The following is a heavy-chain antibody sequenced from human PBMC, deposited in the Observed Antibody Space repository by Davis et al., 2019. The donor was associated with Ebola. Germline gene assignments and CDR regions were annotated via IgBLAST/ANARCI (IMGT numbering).Heavy chain of an antibody. D-gene: IGHD5-18*01. CDR1: GFTFSSYW. CDR2: IKQDGSEK. J-gene: IGHJ6*02. V-gene: IGHV3-7*01. CDR3: ARGTVDTAMVYYYYGMDV. Sequence: GESLKISCAASGFTFSSYWMSWVRQAPGKGLEWVANIKQDGSEKYYVDSVKGRFTISRDNAKNSLYLQMNSLRDEDTAVYYCARGTVDTAMVYYYYGMDVWGQGTTVTVSS.